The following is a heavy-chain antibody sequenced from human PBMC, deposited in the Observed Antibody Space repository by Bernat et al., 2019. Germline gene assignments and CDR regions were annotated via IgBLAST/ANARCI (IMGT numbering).Heavy chain of an antibody. J-gene: IGHJ6*02. D-gene: IGHD4-17*01. CDR2: IWYDGSNE. Sequence: QVQVGESGGGVVQPGRSLRLSCEASKFTFSSYGMHWVRQAPGKGLEWVAVIWYDGSNENYADSVKGRFTISRDNSKNTLYLQMNSLRAEDTAVYYCARVSLYGAPASGMDVWGQGTTVTVSS. V-gene: IGHV3-33*01. CDR3: ARVSLYGAPASGMDV. CDR1: KFTFSSYG.